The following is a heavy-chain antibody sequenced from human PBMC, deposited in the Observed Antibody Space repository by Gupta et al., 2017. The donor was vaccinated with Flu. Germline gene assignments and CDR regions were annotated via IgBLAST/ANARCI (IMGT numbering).Heavy chain of an antibody. Sequence: ELQLVESGGGLVQPGRSLRLSCAASGFTFSSYWMPSLRQAPGKGLGWVGRIKRDGGSTSYADTVKGRFTSSRDNAKKKLFLKMNSLRAEDTAVYYCARDGGSGYDLVNGFDPWGQGTLVTVSS. D-gene: IGHD5-12*01. V-gene: IGHV3-74*01. CDR2: IKRDGGST. CDR3: ARDGGSGYDLVNGFDP. J-gene: IGHJ5*02. CDR1: GFTFSSYW.